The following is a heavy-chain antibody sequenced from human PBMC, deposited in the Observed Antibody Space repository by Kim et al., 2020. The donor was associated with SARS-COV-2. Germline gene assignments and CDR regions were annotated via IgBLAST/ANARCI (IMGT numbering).Heavy chain of an antibody. CDR3: ARNRIVGATYDY. J-gene: IGHJ4*02. D-gene: IGHD1-26*01. Sequence: DYAVSVKSRITINPDTSKNQFSLQLNSVTPEDTAVYYCARNRIVGATYDYWGQGTLVTVSS. V-gene: IGHV6-1*01.